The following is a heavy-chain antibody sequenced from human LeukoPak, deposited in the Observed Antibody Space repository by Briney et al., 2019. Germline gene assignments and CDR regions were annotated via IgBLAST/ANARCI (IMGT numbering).Heavy chain of an antibody. CDR1: GGSISSSSYY. Sequence: SETLSLTCTVSGGSISSSSYYWGWIRQPPGKGLEWIGSIYYSGSTYYNPSLKSRVTISVDTSKNQFSLKLSSVTAADTAVYYCARHTPGIAVAGTPFDYWGQGTLVTVSS. CDR2: IYYSGST. V-gene: IGHV4-39*01. CDR3: ARHTPGIAVAGTPFDY. J-gene: IGHJ4*02. D-gene: IGHD6-19*01.